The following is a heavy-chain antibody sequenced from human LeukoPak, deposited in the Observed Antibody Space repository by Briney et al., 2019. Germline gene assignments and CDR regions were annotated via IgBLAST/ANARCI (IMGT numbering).Heavy chain of an antibody. D-gene: IGHD5-18*01. V-gene: IGHV4-59*01. CDR1: GFPFTNAC. CDR2: MQSTGNS. Sequence: KPGGSLRLSCTASGFPFTNACMSWVRKPPGKGLEWIGYMQSTGNSNYNPSLKSRVFMSVDTSKNQFVLNLRSVTAADTAVYYCARDKRHSYGRYLDHWGQGLLVTVSS. CDR3: ARDKRHSYGRYLDH. J-gene: IGHJ4*02.